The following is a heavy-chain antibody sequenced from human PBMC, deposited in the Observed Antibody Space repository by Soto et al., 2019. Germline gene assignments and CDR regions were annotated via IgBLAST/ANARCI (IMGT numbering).Heavy chain of an antibody. CDR2: ISSGGSP. CDR3: AKVKWELPVGASFDY. CDR1: GFTFSTCS. V-gene: IGHV3-23*01. J-gene: IGHJ4*02. D-gene: IGHD1-26*01. Sequence: GGSLSLSCAASGFTFSTCSMNWVRQAPGKGLEWVSYISSGGSPYYADSVKGRFTISRDNSKNTLFLQMNSLRAEDTAVYYCAKVKWELPVGASFDYWGQGTLVTVSS.